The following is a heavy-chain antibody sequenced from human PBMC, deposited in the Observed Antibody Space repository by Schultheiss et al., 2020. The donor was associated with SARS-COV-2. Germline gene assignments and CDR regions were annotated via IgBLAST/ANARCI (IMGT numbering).Heavy chain of an antibody. J-gene: IGHJ4*02. CDR2: IFYTGRT. CDR3: ARGGSSIAARYFDY. CDR1: GGSISSYY. Sequence: SETLSLTCTVSGGSISSYYWSWIRQPPGKGLEWIGYIFYTGRTNYNPSLKSRVTISLDTSKIQFSLKLTSVTAADTAVYYCARGGSSIAARYFDYWGQGTLVTVSS. D-gene: IGHD6-6*01. V-gene: IGHV4-59*12.